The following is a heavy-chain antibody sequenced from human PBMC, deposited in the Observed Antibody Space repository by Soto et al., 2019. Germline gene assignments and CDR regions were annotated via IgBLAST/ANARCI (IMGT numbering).Heavy chain of an antibody. D-gene: IGHD1-7*01. Sequence: PSETLSLTCTVSGGSISSGDYYWSWIRQPPGKGLEWIGYIYYSGSTYYNPSLKSRVTISVDTSKNQFSLKLSSVTAADTAVYYCARGVVRNYVFDHWGQGTLVTVSS. CDR1: GGSISSGDYY. CDR2: IYYSGST. CDR3: ARGVVRNYVFDH. V-gene: IGHV4-30-4*01. J-gene: IGHJ4*02.